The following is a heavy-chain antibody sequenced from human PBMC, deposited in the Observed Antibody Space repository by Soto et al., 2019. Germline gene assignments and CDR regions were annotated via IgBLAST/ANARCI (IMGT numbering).Heavy chain of an antibody. V-gene: IGHV1-18*01. D-gene: IGHD6-19*01. J-gene: IGHJ5*02. CDR2: FNSYNGNT. CDR3: AREPVAGIWFDP. CDR1: GYTFTSYG. Sequence: QVQLVQSGAEVKKPGASVKVSCKASGYTFTSYGISWVRQAPGQGLECMGWFNSYNGNTNYAQKLQVRLTITTDTSTSTAYMELRSLRSDDTAVYFCAREPVAGIWFDPWGQGTLVTVSS.